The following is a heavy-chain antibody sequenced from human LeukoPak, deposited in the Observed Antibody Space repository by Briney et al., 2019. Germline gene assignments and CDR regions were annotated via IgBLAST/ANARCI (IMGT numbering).Heavy chain of an antibody. CDR2: ISWDGGTT. Sequence: GGSLRLSCAASGFTFDDHAMHWVRQASGKGLEWISLISWDGGTTYYADSVKGRFTISRDNSKNSVYLQMNSLRPEDTAIYYCTKGLRFAAALTPFDYWGQGTLVTVSS. CDR3: TKGLRFAAALTPFDY. V-gene: IGHV3-43D*03. D-gene: IGHD6-13*01. CDR1: GFTFDDHA. J-gene: IGHJ4*02.